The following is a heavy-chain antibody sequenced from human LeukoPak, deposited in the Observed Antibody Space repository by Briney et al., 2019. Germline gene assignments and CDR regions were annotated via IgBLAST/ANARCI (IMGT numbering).Heavy chain of an antibody. CDR1: GFTFSSYW. D-gene: IGHD3-9*01. J-gene: IGHJ4*02. CDR2: IKQDGSEK. V-gene: IGHV3-7*04. CDR3: ARGYYDILTGYYS. Sequence: PGGSLRLSCAVSGFTFSSYWMSWVRQAPGKGLEWVANIKQDGSEKYYVDSVKGRFTISRDNAKNSLYLQMNSLRAEDTAVYYCARGYYDILTGYYSWGQGTLVTVSS.